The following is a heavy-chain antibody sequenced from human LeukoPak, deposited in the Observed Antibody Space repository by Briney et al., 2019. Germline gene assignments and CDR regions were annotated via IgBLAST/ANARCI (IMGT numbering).Heavy chain of an antibody. CDR3: AKKYNTGLDP. CDR2: ISYDGSNK. J-gene: IGHJ5*02. CDR1: GFTLSSYA. Sequence: GGSLRLSCAASGFTLSSYAMHWVRQAPGKGLEWVAVISYDGSNKYYADSVKGRFTISRDNSKNTLYLQMNSLRAEDTAVYYCAKKYNTGLDPWGQGTLVTVSS. V-gene: IGHV3-30*04. D-gene: IGHD1-14*01.